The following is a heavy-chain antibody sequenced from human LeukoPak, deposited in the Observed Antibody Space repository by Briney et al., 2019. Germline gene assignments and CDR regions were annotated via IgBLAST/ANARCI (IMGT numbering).Heavy chain of an antibody. J-gene: IGHJ4*02. V-gene: IGHV3-30*18. CDR1: GFTFSSYG. CDR3: AKGPNYYDSSGYSF. D-gene: IGHD3-22*01. Sequence: PGGSLRLSCAASGFTFSSYGMHWVRQAPGKGLEWVAVISYDGSNKYYADSVKGRFTISRGNSKNTLYLQMNSLRAEDTAVYYCAKGPNYYDSSGYSFWGQGTLVTVSS. CDR2: ISYDGSNK.